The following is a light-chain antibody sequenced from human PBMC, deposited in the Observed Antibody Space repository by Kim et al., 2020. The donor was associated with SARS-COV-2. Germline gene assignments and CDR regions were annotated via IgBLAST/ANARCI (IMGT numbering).Light chain of an antibody. CDR1: QSVLYSSNNQNY. Sequence: RATINCKSSQSVLYSSNNQNYLAWYQQKPGLPPKLLIYWASTREHGVPDRFSDSGSGTDFTLTISSLQAEDVAVYYCQQYYTTPYTFGQGTKLEI. J-gene: IGKJ2*01. V-gene: IGKV4-1*01. CDR2: WAS. CDR3: QQYYTTPYT.